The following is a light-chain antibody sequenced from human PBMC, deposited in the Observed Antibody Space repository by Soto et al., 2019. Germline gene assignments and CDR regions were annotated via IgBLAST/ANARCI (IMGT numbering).Light chain of an antibody. V-gene: IGLV1-40*01. Sequence: QSVLTQPPSVSGAPGQRVTISCTGSSSNIGAGYPVHWYQQLPGTAPKLLVAGNRPSGVPDRFSVSKSGASASLAITGLQAEDEADYYCSSYAGGIKWVFGGGTKLTVL. J-gene: IGLJ3*02. CDR3: SSYAGGIKWV. CDR1: SSNIGAGYP. CDR2: G.